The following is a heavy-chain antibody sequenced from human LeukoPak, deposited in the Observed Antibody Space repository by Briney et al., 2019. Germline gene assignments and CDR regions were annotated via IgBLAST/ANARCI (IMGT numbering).Heavy chain of an antibody. CDR3: ARGGGGIHFDY. V-gene: IGHV4-39*07. CDR1: GVSISSSNSY. J-gene: IGHJ4*02. D-gene: IGHD1-26*01. Sequence: SETLSLTCTVSGVSISSSNSYWGWIRQPPGKGLEWIGSIYYSGNTYYNASLKSQVSISIDTSKNQFSLKLSSVTAADTAVYYCARGGGGIHFDYWDQGTLVTVSS. CDR2: IYYSGNT.